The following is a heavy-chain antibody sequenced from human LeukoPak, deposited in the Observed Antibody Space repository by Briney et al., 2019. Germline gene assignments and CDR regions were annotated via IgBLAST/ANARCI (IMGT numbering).Heavy chain of an antibody. CDR2: IRYEGSNI. J-gene: IGHJ4*02. CDR3: AKRSSSGYYFDY. V-gene: IGHV3-30*02. CDR1: GFTFSSYG. D-gene: IGHD3-22*01. Sequence: GGSLRLSCAASGFTFSSYGVHWVRQAPGKGLEWVAFIRYEGSNIYYADSVKGRFTISRDNSKNTLYLQMNSPRAEDTAVYYCAKRSSSGYYFDYWGQGTLVTVSS.